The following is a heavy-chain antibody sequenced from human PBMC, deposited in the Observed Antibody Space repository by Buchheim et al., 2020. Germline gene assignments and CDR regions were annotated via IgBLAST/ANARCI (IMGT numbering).Heavy chain of an antibody. D-gene: IGHD1-26*01. CDR3: AREGDSGSYFFDY. V-gene: IGHV4-34*01. CDR2: ISHSGSS. J-gene: IGHJ4*02. Sequence: QVQLQQWGAGLLKPSETLSLTCAVSGGSFSEHFWSWIRQSPGKGLEWIGEISHSGSSNYNPSLKSRVTISVDTSKSQVSLRLSSVTAADTAVDYCAREGDSGSYFFDYWGQGTL. CDR1: GGSFSEHF.